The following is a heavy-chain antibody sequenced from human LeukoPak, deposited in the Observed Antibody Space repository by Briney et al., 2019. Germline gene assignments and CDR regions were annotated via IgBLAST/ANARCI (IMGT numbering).Heavy chain of an antibody. V-gene: IGHV5-51*01. CDR3: ARHPITRYYDSSGYSAAGPDY. D-gene: IGHD3-22*01. J-gene: IGHJ4*02. CDR2: INPGDSAT. Sequence: GESLKISCKGSGYSFTTYWIGWVRQMPGKGLEWMGIINPGDSATRYSPSFQGQVTISADKSISTAYLLWSSLKASDTAMYYCARHPITRYYDSSGYSAAGPDYWGQGTLVTVSS. CDR1: GYSFTTYW.